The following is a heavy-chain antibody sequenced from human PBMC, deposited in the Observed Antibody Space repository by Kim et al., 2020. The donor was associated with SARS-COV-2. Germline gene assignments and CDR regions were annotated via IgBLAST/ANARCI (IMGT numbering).Heavy chain of an antibody. CDR3: ARGTDVSDFWSGYRVYYFDY. CDR2: MNPNSGNT. CDR1: GYTFTSYD. V-gene: IGHV1-8*01. D-gene: IGHD3-3*01. J-gene: IGHJ4*02. Sequence: ASVKVSCKASGYTFTSYDINWVRQATGQGLEWMGWMNPNSGNTGYAQKFQGRVTMTRNTSISTAYMELSSLRSEDTAVYYCARGTDVSDFWSGYRVYYFDYWGQGTLVTVSS.